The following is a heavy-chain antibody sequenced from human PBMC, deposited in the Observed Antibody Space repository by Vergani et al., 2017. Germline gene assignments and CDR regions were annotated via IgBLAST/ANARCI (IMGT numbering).Heavy chain of an antibody. V-gene: IGHV5-51*01. J-gene: IGHJ6*03. Sequence: EVQLVQSGAEVKKPGESLKISCKGSGYSFTSYWIGWVRQLPGKGLEWMGISYPGESDTRYSPSFQGQVTISADKSISTAYLQWSSLKASDTAMYYCARIPGVPAGTDYYYYMDVWGKGTTVTVSS. CDR2: SYPGESDT. D-gene: IGHD2-2*01. CDR3: ARIPGVPAGTDYYYYMDV. CDR1: GYSFTSYW.